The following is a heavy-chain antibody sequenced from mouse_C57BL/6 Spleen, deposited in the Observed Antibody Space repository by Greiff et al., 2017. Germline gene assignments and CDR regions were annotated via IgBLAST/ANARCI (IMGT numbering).Heavy chain of an antibody. V-gene: IGHV1-22*01. CDR2: INPNNGGT. CDR3: AITTVPFYAMDY. J-gene: IGHJ4*01. Sequence: EVQLQQSGPELVKPGASVKMSCKASGYTFTDYNMHWVKQSHGKSLEWIGYINPNNGGTSYNQKFKGKATLTVNKSSSTAYMELRSLTSEDSAVYYCAITTVPFYAMDYWGQGTSVTVSS. CDR1: GYTFTDYN. D-gene: IGHD1-1*01.